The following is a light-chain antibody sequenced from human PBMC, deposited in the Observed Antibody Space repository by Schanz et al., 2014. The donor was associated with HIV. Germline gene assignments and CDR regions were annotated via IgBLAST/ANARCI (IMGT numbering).Light chain of an antibody. J-gene: IGLJ2*01. CDR1: TGAVTSGHY. Sequence: QAVVTQEPSLTVSPGGTVTLICGSSTGAVTSGHYPYWFQQKPGQAPRTLIYDTRNKHSWTPARFSGSLLGGKAALTLSGAQPEDEAEYYCLLSYSGARVFGGGTKVTVL. CDR3: LLSYSGARV. CDR2: DTR. V-gene: IGLV7-46*01.